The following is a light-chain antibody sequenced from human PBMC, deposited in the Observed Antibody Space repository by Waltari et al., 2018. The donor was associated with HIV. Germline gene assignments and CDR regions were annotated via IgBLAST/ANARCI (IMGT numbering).Light chain of an antibody. J-gene: IGLJ3*02. CDR1: SSNIGAAYP. Sequence: QSVLTQPPSLSGAPGQTVTISCTGTSSNIGAAYPVHWYQQLPGTAPKLLIYGNTIRPSGVPDRFSGSKSGTSASLAITGLQADDEADYYCQSYDSSLSAWVFGGGTKLTVL. CDR2: GNT. CDR3: QSYDSSLSAWV. V-gene: IGLV1-40*01.